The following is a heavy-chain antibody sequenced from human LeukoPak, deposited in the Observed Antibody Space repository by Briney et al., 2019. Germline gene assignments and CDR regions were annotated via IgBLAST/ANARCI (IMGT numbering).Heavy chain of an antibody. CDR1: GGSINNYY. Sequence: SETLSLTCTVSGGSINNYYWSWIRQPPGKGLEWIGFIYYSGTTNYNPSLKSRVTISVDTSENQFSLKLTSVTAADTAVYYCARQYCSGGSCYPYFDYWGQGTLVTVSS. CDR3: ARQYCSGGSCYPYFDY. CDR2: IYYSGTT. D-gene: IGHD2-15*01. J-gene: IGHJ4*02. V-gene: IGHV4-59*01.